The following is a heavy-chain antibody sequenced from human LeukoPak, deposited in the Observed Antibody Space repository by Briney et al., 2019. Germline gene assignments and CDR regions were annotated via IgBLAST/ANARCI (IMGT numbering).Heavy chain of an antibody. CDR3: ARHTRRGYCSGGSCYAWFDY. J-gene: IGHJ4*02. Sequence: ASVKVSCKASGYTFTSYGISWVRQAPGQGLEWMGQINPNSGGTNYAQKFQGRVTMTRDTSISTAYMELSRLRSDDTAVYYCARHTRRGYCSGGSCYAWFDYWGQGTLVTVSS. D-gene: IGHD2-15*01. CDR1: GYTFTSYG. V-gene: IGHV1-2*06. CDR2: INPNSGGT.